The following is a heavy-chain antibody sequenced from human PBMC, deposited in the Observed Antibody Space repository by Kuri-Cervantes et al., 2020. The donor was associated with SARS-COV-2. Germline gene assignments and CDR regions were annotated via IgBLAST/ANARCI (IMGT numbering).Heavy chain of an antibody. J-gene: IGHJ6*03. D-gene: IGHD4-23*01. CDR1: GFTFSSYA. CDR3: VREVTFHYYYYYYTDV. Sequence: GGSLRLSCAASGFTFSSYAMHWVRQAPGKGLEYVSAISSNGGSTYYANSVKGRFTISRDNSKNTLYLQMGSLRAEDTAVFYCVREVTFHYYYYYYTDVWGKGTTVTVSS. V-gene: IGHV3-64*01. CDR2: ISSNGGST.